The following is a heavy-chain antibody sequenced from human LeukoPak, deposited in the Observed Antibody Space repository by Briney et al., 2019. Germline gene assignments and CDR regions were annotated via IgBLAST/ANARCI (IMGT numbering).Heavy chain of an antibody. V-gene: IGHV3-21*01. Sequence: GGNLRFSCAASGFTFSSYSMNWVRQAPGKGLKWVSSISSSSTYIYYAVSVKGRFTILRDNAKNSLDLKMYSLSAVDTAVYTCARGVVPAAIPVSDYWGQGTLVTVSS. CDR3: ARGVVPAAIPVSDY. CDR1: GFTFSSYS. J-gene: IGHJ4*02. D-gene: IGHD2-2*01. CDR2: ISSSSTYI.